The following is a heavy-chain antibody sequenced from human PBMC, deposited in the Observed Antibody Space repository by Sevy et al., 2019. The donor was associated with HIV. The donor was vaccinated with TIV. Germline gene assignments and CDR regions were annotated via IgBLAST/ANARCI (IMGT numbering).Heavy chain of an antibody. J-gene: IGHJ6*02. CDR3: VRQRGDTVVLPDVLPDYGMDV. D-gene: IGHD2-2*01. CDR2: INSDGSSK. Sequence: GGSLRLSCAASGLTFSSYWMHWVRQAPGKGLVWVSRINSDGSSKSYGDSVKGRFTISRDNAQNTLYLQMNSLRAEDTAVYYCVRQRGDTVVLPDVLPDYGMDVWGQGTTVTVSS. V-gene: IGHV3-74*01. CDR1: GLTFSSYW.